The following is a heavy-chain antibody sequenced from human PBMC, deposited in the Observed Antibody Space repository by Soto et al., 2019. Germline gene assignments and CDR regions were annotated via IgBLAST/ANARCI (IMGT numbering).Heavy chain of an antibody. CDR3: VRDSGWAFDI. D-gene: IGHD6-19*01. V-gene: IGHV3-48*02. CDR2: ISSSKTYI. J-gene: IGHJ3*02. Sequence: EVQLVDSGGGLVQPGQSLRVSCAASGFSFSSYSMNWVRQAPGKGLEWISYISSSKTYIWYADSVKGRFTISRDNAKNSLSLQMNSLRDEDTAVYYCVRDSGWAFDIWGLGTMVTVSS. CDR1: GFSFSSYS.